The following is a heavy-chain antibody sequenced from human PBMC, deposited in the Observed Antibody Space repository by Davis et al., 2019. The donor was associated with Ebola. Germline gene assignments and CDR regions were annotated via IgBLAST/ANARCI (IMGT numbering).Heavy chain of an antibody. Sequence: PSETLSLTCTVSGGSISSSSYYWGWIRQPPGKGLEWIGSIYYSGSTYYNPSLKSRVTISVDTSKNQFSLKLSSVTAADTAVYYCARDLWDYGDYGTLHYYYGMDVWGQGTTVTVSS. CDR1: GGSISSSSYY. CDR3: ARDLWDYGDYGTLHYYYGMDV. J-gene: IGHJ6*02. CDR2: IYYSGST. V-gene: IGHV4-39*07. D-gene: IGHD4-17*01.